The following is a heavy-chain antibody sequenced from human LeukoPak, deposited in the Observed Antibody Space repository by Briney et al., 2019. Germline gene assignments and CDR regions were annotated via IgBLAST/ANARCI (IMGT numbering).Heavy chain of an antibody. CDR2: IYYSGST. V-gene: IGHV4-30-4*01. CDR1: GGSLSSGDYY. D-gene: IGHD3-10*01. CDR3: ARGRFGVKGAFDI. J-gene: IGHJ3*02. Sequence: SQTLSLTCTVSGGSLSSGDYYWSWVRQPPGTGLEWIGYIYYSGSTYYNPSLKSRVTISVDTSKNQFSLKLSSVTAADTAVYYCARGRFGVKGAFDIWGQGTMVTVSS.